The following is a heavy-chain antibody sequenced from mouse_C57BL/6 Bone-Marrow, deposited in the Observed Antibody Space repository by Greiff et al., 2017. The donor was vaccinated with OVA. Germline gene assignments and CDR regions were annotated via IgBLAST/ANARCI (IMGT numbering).Heavy chain of an antibody. D-gene: IGHD2-10*02. CDR3: ARRSYGNYRYFDV. CDR1: GDSITSGY. J-gene: IGHJ1*01. Sequence: EVKLQESGPSLVKPSQTLSLTCSVTGDSITSGYWNWIRKFPGNKLEYMGYISYSGSTYYNPSLKSRISITRDTSKNQYYLQLNSVTTEDTATYYCARRSYGNYRYFDVWGAGTTVTVSS. CDR2: ISYSGST. V-gene: IGHV3-8*02.